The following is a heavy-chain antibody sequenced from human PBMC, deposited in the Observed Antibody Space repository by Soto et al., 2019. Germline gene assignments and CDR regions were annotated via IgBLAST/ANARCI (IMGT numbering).Heavy chain of an antibody. Sequence: GGSLRLSCAASRFTFSSYAMSWVRQAPGKGLEWVSSIGGGDDDRYYADSVTGRSAISRDNSKSMMFLQMNSLRDEDTAVYYCAKDRMSYNSVWDPFDIWGQGTLVTVSS. CDR2: IGGGDDDR. J-gene: IGHJ3*02. V-gene: IGHV3-23*01. D-gene: IGHD3-10*01. CDR3: AKDRMSYNSVWDPFDI. CDR1: RFTFSSYA.